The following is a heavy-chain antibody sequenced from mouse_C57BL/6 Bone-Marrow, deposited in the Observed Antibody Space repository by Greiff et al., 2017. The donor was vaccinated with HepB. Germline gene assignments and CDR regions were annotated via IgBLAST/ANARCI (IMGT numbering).Heavy chain of an antibody. V-gene: IGHV1-78*01. CDR2: IYPRDGST. CDR3: ARDSSGYEDYFDY. Sequence: VKLMESDAELVKPGASVKISCKVSGYTFTDHTIHWMKQRPEQGLEWIGYIYPRDGSTKYNEKFKGKATLTADKSSSTAYMQLNSLTSEDSAVYFCARDSSGYEDYFDYWGQGTTLTVSS. D-gene: IGHD3-2*02. J-gene: IGHJ2*01. CDR1: GYTFTDHT.